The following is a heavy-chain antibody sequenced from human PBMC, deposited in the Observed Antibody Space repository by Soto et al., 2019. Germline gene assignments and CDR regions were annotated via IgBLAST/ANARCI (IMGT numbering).Heavy chain of an antibody. V-gene: IGHV1-69*06. D-gene: IGHD3-9*01. Sequence: GASVKVACKASGGTFSIYAISGVRQAPGQGLEWMGGIIPIFGTANYAQKFQGRVTITADKSTSTAYMELSSLRSEDTAVYYCARSPGRYDILTGYYPPLRYWGEGTLVTVSS. CDR1: GGTFSIYA. CDR2: IIPIFGTA. CDR3: ARSPGRYDILTGYYPPLRY. J-gene: IGHJ4*02.